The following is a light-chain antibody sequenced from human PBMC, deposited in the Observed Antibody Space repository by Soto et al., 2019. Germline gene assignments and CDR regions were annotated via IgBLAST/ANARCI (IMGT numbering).Light chain of an antibody. CDR1: SSDVGAYDY. CDR2: EVN. V-gene: IGLV2-8*01. Sequence: QSALTQPPSASGSPGQSVTISCTGTSSDVGAYDYVCWYQHHPGKAPKLMIYEVNKRPSGVPDRFSGSKSGNTASLTVSGLQAGDEADYYCSSFAGNDNVVFGGGTKLTVL. CDR3: SSFAGNDNVV. J-gene: IGLJ3*02.